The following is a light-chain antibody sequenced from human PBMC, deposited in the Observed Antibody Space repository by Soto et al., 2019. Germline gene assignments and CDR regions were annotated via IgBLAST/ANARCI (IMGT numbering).Light chain of an antibody. CDR1: SSNIGAGYD. V-gene: IGLV1-40*01. J-gene: IGLJ2*01. CDR2: GNS. Sequence: QSVLTPPPSVSGAPGQRVTISGTGSSSNIGAGYDVHWYQQLPGTAPKLLIYGNSNRPSGVPDRFSGSKSGTSASLAITGLKAEDEADYYCQSYDSSLSAVVFGGGTKLTVL. CDR3: QSYDSSLSAVV.